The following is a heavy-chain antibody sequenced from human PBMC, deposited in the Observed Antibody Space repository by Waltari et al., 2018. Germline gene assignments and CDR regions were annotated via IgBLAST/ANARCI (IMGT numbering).Heavy chain of an antibody. Sequence: QVQLVESGGCVVLPGFSLRLSCAASGLSLCPFGMHWVRQAPGKGLEWVALASFDGSTTYYADSVRGRFTISRDNSKNTLYLDINTLRVDDTAIYYCAKDAFGNTYLDHWGQGTLVTVSS. J-gene: IGHJ5*02. D-gene: IGHD3-10*01. V-gene: IGHV3-30*02. CDR2: ASFDGSTT. CDR1: GLSLCPFG. CDR3: AKDAFGNTYLDH.